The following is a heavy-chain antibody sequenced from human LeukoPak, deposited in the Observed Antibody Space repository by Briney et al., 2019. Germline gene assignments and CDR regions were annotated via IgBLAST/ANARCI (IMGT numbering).Heavy chain of an antibody. D-gene: IGHD3-3*01. CDR3: ARRVELRFLEWLPTHMDV. CDR1: GGSFSGYY. V-gene: IGHV4-34*01. CDR2: INHSGST. Sequence: PSETLSLTCAVYGGSFSGYYWSWIRQPPGKGLEWIGEINHSGSTNYNPSLKSRVTISVDTSKNQFSLKLSSVTAADTAVYYCARRVELRFLEWLPTHMDVWGKGTTVTASS. J-gene: IGHJ6*03.